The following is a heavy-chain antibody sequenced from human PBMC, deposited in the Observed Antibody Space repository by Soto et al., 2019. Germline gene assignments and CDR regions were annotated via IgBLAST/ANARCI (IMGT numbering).Heavy chain of an antibody. V-gene: IGHV1-69*01. CDR3: ARDPEWGPQPPTYYYYGMDV. CDR2: IIPIFGTA. Sequence: QVQLVQSGAEVKKPGSSVKVSCKASGGTFSSYAISWVRQAPGQGLEWMGGIIPIFGTANYAQKVQGRVTITADEYTSTAYMELSSMRSEDTAVYYCARDPEWGPQPPTYYYYGMDVWGQGTTVTVSS. J-gene: IGHJ6*02. CDR1: GGTFSSYA. D-gene: IGHD3-3*01.